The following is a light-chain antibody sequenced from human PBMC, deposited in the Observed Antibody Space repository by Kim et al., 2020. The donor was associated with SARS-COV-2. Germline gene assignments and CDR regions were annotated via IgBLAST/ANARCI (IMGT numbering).Light chain of an antibody. CDR1: NSVIGGYNY. V-gene: IGLV2-14*03. J-gene: IGLJ3*02. CDR3: SSYTSSKTWV. CDR2: DVT. Sequence: GRSITISCTGTNSVIGGYNYVSWYQQLPGKAPKLMIYDVTKRPSGVSDRFSGSKSGNTASLTISGLQADDEADYYCSSYTSSKTWVFGGGTQLTVL.